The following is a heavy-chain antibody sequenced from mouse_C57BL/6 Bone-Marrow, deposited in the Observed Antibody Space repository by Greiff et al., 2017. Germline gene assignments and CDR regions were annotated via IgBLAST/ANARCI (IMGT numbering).Heavy chain of an antibody. CDR1: GYTFTSYW. J-gene: IGHJ3*01. CDR2: IDPSDSYT. Sequence: VQLQQSGAELVMPGASVKLSCKASGYTFTSYWMHWVKQRPGQGLEWIGEIDPSDSYTNYNQKFKGKSTLTVDKSSSTAYMQLSSLTSEDSAVYYCAKGVLSPFAYWGQGTLVTVSA. CDR3: AKGVLSPFAY. V-gene: IGHV1-69*01. D-gene: IGHD2-14*01.